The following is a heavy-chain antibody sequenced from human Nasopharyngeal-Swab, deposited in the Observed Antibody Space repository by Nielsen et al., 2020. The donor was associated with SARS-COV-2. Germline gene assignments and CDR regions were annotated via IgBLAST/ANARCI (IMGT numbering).Heavy chain of an antibody. CDR3: VKEESSYDFWSGYVTNYYYNGMDV. CDR2: ISGGGGGT. V-gene: IGHV3-23*01. Sequence: WIRQPPGKGLEWVSAISGGGGGTYYADSVKGRFTISRDNSKRTLHLQMNSLRAEDTAVYYCVKEESSYDFWSGYVTNYYYNGMDVWGQGTTVTVSS. J-gene: IGHJ6*02. D-gene: IGHD3-3*01.